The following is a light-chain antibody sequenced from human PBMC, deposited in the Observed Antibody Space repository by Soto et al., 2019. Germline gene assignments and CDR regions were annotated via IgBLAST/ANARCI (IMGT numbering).Light chain of an antibody. Sequence: QSALTQPRAVSGSPGQSVTISCTGTSSDVGVYNYVSWYQQHPGKAPKLMIYDVSKRPSGVPDRFSGSKSGNTASLTISGLQAEDEAEYYCCSYAGSDTFVVFGGGTKLTVL. J-gene: IGLJ3*02. CDR2: DVS. CDR3: CSYAGSDTFVV. CDR1: SSDVGVYNY. V-gene: IGLV2-11*01.